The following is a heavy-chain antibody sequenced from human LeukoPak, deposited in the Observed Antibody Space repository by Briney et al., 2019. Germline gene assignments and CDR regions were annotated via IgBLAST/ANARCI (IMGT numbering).Heavy chain of an antibody. D-gene: IGHD2-2*01. V-gene: IGHV4-4*09. Sequence: SEILSLTCTVSGGSISNYYWSWIRQPPGKGLEWIGYIYTSGSTNYNPSLKSRVTISVDTSKNQFSLKLTSVTAADTAVYYCARQGTSSIWYFDLWGRGTLVTVSS. CDR3: ARQGTSSIWYFDL. CDR2: IYTSGST. J-gene: IGHJ2*01. CDR1: GGSISNYY.